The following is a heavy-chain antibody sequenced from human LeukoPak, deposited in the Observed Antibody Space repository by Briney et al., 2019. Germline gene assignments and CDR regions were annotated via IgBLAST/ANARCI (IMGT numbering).Heavy chain of an antibody. Sequence: GGSLRLSCAASGFTVSSNYMSWARQAPGKGLEWVSVIYSGGSTYYADSVKGRFTISRDNSKNTLYLQMNSLRAEDTAVYYCARDGITMVRGVITTTYFDYWGQGTLVTVSS. CDR3: ARDGITMVRGVITTTYFDY. CDR1: GFTVSSNY. V-gene: IGHV3-53*01. D-gene: IGHD3-10*01. CDR2: IYSGGST. J-gene: IGHJ4*02.